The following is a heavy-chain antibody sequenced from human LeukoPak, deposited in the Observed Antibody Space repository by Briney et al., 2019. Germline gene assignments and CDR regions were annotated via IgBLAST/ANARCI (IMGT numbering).Heavy chain of an antibody. CDR2: IWYDGSKK. D-gene: IGHD3-10*01. J-gene: IGHJ4*02. CDR1: GFTFTSHG. V-gene: IGHV3-33*01. Sequence: PGGSLGLSCAASGFTFTSHGMHWVRQAPGKGLEWVAIIWYDGSKKYYADSVKGRFTISRDDSKNTLYVQMNSLRVEDTAVYYCARAVQGVTLDYWGQGTLVTVSS. CDR3: ARAVQGVTLDY.